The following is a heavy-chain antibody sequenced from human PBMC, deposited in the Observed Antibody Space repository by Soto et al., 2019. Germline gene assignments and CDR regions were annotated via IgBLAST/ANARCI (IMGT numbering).Heavy chain of an antibody. V-gene: IGHV4-4*02. Sequence: QVQLQESGPGLVKPSGTLSLTCAVSGGSISSSNWWSWVRQPPGKGLEWIGEIYHSGSTNYNPSLKSRVTTPVAKSKNQFSLKLRSVTAADPAVYYCARVSGSYYYGMDVWGQGTTVTVSS. D-gene: IGHD1-26*01. CDR3: ARVSGSYYYGMDV. CDR1: GGSISSSNW. J-gene: IGHJ6*02. CDR2: IYHSGST.